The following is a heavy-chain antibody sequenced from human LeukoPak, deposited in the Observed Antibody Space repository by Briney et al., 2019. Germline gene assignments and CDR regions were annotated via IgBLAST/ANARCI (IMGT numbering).Heavy chain of an antibody. CDR2: IYHSGST. CDR3: ARGGGYASPIGY. Sequence: PSETLSLTCTVSGGSITASYWTWVRQPPGKGLEWIGYIYHSGSTNYNPSLKSRVTISVDTSKNQFSLKLSSVTAADTAVYYCARGGGYASPIGYWGQGALVTVSS. D-gene: IGHD5-12*01. J-gene: IGHJ4*02. V-gene: IGHV4-59*01. CDR1: GGSITASY.